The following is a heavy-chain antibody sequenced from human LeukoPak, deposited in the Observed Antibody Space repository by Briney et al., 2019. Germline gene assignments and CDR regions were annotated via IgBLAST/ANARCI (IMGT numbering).Heavy chain of an antibody. Sequence: GESLKIACKGSGYSFTSYWIGWVRQMPGKGLEWMGIIYPGDSDTRYSPSLQGQVTISADKSISTAYLQWSSLKASDTAMYYCARPYCYGSGSYYFDYWGQGTLVTVSS. D-gene: IGHD3-10*01. CDR1: GYSFTSYW. V-gene: IGHV5-51*01. CDR3: ARPYCYGSGSYYFDY. J-gene: IGHJ4*02. CDR2: IYPGDSDT.